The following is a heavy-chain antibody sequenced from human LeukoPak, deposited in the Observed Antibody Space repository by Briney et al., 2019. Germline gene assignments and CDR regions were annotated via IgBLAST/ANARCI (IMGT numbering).Heavy chain of an antibody. CDR1: GFTFSSYG. V-gene: IGHV3-30*18. CDR2: ISYDGSNK. Sequence: PGGSLRLSCAASGFTFSSYGMHWVRQAPGKGLEWVAVISYDGSNKYYADSVKGRFTISRDNSKNTLYLQMNSLRAEDTAVYYCAKCILTGYYKGYMDVWGKGTTVTISS. CDR3: AKCILTGYYKGYMDV. J-gene: IGHJ6*03. D-gene: IGHD3-9*01.